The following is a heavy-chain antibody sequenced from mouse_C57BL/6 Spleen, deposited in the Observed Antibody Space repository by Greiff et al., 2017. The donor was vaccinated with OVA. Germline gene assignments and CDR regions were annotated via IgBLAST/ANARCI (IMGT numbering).Heavy chain of an antibody. J-gene: IGHJ2*01. CDR3: ARDLLPEVFDY. D-gene: IGHD2-1*01. CDR2: ISDGGSYT. CDR1: GFTFSSYA. Sequence: VQRVESGGGLVKPGGSLKLSCAASGFTFSSYAMSWVRQTPEKRLEWVATISDGGSYTYYPDNVKGRFTISRDNAKNNLYLQMSHLKSEDTAMYYCARDLLPEVFDYWGQGTTLTVSS. V-gene: IGHV5-4*01.